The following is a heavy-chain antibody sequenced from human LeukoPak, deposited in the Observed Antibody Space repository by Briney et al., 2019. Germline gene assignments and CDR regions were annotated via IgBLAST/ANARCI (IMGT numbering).Heavy chain of an antibody. CDR1: GFTFSSYG. CDR2: ISYGGSKK. V-gene: IGHV3-30*02. CDR3: TKGSYFDP. Sequence: GGSLRLSCAASGFTFSSYGMHWVRQAPGKGLEWVAFISYGGSKKYYADSVKGRFTISRDNSKNTLYLQMNSLRAEDTAVYYCTKGSYFDPWGQGTLVTVSS. J-gene: IGHJ4*02.